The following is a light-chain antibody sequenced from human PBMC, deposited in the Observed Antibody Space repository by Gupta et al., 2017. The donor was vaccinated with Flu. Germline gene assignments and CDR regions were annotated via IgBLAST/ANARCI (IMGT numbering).Light chain of an antibody. J-gene: IGKJ1*01. CDR1: QSVSSSY. V-gene: IGKV3-20*01. Sequence: ATLSCRASQSVSSSYLAWYQQKPGQAPRLLIYGASSRATGIPDRFSGSGSETDFTRTISRLEPEDFAVYYCQQYGSSPPTWTFGQGTKVEIK. CDR3: QQYGSSPPTWT. CDR2: GAS.